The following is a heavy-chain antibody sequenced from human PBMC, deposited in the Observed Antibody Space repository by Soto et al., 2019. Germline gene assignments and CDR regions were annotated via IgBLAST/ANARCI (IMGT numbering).Heavy chain of an antibody. CDR2: IIPRFATP. V-gene: IGHV1-69*12. CDR3: ARDRVMRGNSYYYGMDV. J-gene: IGHJ6*02. CDR1: GGTFSSFA. Sequence: QVLLVQSGAAVKKPGSSMKVSCKTSGGTFSSFAISWVRLVPGQGLEWMGVIIPRFATPTYAQTFQGRVSITADESTSTAYLELSSLRSEETAVYYCARDRVMRGNSYYYGMDVWGQGTTVTVSS. D-gene: IGHD4-4*01.